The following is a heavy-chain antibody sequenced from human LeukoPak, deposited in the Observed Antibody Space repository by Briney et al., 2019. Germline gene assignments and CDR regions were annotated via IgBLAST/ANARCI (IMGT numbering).Heavy chain of an antibody. J-gene: IGHJ5*01. D-gene: IGHD3-22*01. CDR3: ATYLYASSAFDS. CDR2: IKEDGGQM. Sequence: PGGSLRLSCAASGFTFSSFWMSWVRQAPGKGLEWVANIKEDGGQMYYVDSVKGRFTISRDNAKNSLSLQMNSLRAEDTATYYCATYLYASSAFDSWGQGALVTGSS. V-gene: IGHV3-7*05. CDR1: GFTFSSFW.